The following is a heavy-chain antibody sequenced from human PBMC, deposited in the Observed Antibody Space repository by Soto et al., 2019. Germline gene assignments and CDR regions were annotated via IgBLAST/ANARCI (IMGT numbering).Heavy chain of an antibody. V-gene: IGHV3-23*01. CDR3: AKPLGVGVIVKEDAFDI. CDR2: ISGSGGST. CDR1: GFTFSSYA. D-gene: IGHD3-16*02. J-gene: IGHJ3*02. Sequence: GGSLRLSCVASGFTFSSYAMSWVRQAPGKGLEWVSAISGSGGSTYYADSVKGRFTISRDNSKNTLYLQMNSLRAEDTAVYYGAKPLGVGVIVKEDAFDIWGQGTMVTVSS.